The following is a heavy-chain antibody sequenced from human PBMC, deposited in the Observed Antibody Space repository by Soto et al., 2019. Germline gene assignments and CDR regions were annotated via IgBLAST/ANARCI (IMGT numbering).Heavy chain of an antibody. V-gene: IGHV4-59*01. D-gene: IGHD1-26*01. CDR3: ARESYQLLHPYCYGMDV. CDR2: IHYSGST. CDR1: VGSINSYY. Sequence: QVQLQESGPGLVKPTETLSLTCTAAVGSINSYYWSWIRQSPGKGLEWIVYIHYSGSTTSNPSLRGRVTISVDISRTQVSLKLRSVAAADSAVYFCARESYQLLHPYCYGMDVWGQGTTVTVSS. J-gene: IGHJ6*02.